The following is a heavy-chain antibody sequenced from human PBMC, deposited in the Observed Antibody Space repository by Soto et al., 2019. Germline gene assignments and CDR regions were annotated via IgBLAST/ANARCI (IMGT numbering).Heavy chain of an antibody. D-gene: IGHD1-26*01. J-gene: IGHJ4*02. V-gene: IGHV3-23*01. CDR3: SKTASGTYSES. Sequence: GGSLRLSCVASGFTFNNCGMNWVRQAPGKGLEWVSGISGSGITTYYADSVKGRFTISRDTSKKTLYLQMNSLRAEDTAVYYCSKTASGTYSESWGQGTLVTVSS. CDR2: ISGSGITT. CDR1: GFTFNNCG.